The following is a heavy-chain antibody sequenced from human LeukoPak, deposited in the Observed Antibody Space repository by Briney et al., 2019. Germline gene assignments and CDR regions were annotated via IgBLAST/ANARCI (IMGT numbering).Heavy chain of an antibody. CDR2: ISCDGSSK. V-gene: IGHV3-30*03. CDR3: ARGGNYDILTGYIFDY. CDR1: GFTFSSYG. J-gene: IGHJ4*02. D-gene: IGHD3-9*01. Sequence: GRSLRLSCAASGFTFSSYGMHWVRQAPGKGLEWVSVISCDGSSKDYADSVKGRFTISRDNTKNTLYLQMNSLRAEDTAVYYCARGGNYDILTGYIFDYWGQGTLVTVSS.